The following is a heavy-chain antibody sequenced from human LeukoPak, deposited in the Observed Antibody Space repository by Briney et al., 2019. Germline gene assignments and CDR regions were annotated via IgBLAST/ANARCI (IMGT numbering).Heavy chain of an antibody. CDR2: ISYSGST. D-gene: IGHD4-17*01. J-gene: IGHJ4*02. CDR3: ARGLGLTAVTEYYFDY. V-gene: IGHV4-59*08. Sequence: PSQTLFVTCAVTGDSVSINYWSCIRQPPAKVLDCIGYISYSGSTDYNPSLKSRVTISVDTSKNQFSLKLSSVTAADTAVYYCARGLGLTAVTEYYFDYWGQGTLVTVSS. CDR1: GDSVSINY.